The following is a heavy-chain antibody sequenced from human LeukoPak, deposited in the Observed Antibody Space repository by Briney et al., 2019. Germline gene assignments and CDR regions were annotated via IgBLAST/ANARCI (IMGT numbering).Heavy chain of an antibody. CDR1: GYTFTSYD. CDR3: ARGSYGYYYGSGSYPCDY. V-gene: IGHV1-8*03. CDR2: MNPNSGNT. J-gene: IGHJ4*02. D-gene: IGHD3-10*01. Sequence: ASVKVSCKASGYTFTSYDINWVRQATGQGLEWMGWMNPNSGNTGYAQKFQGRVTITRNTSISTAYMELSSLRSEDTAVYYCARGSYGYYYGSGSYPCDYRGQGTLVTVSS.